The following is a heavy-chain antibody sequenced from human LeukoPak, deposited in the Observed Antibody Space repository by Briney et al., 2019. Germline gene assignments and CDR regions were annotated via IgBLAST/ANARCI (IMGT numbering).Heavy chain of an antibody. D-gene: IGHD4-17*01. CDR1: GFTFSNAW. Sequence: GGSLRLSCAASGFTFSNAWMSWARQAPGKGLEWVGRIKRKTDGGTTDYAAPVKGRFTISRDDSKNTLYVQMNSLKTEDTALYYCTTDYLTVTTFDYWGRGALVTVSS. V-gene: IGHV3-15*01. J-gene: IGHJ4*02. CDR3: TTDYLTVTTFDY. CDR2: IKRKTDGGTT.